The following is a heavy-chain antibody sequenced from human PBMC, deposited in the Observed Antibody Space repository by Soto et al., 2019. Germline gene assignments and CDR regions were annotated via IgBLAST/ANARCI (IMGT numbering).Heavy chain of an antibody. CDR2: VVVGSGDT. V-gene: IGHV1-58*01. CDR1: GFTFSSSA. J-gene: IGHJ6*02. D-gene: IGHD2-21*02. CDR3: AADVVTSLHGMDV. Sequence: QMQLVQSGPEVKKPGTSVKVSCKASGFTFSSSAVQWVRQGRGQRLEWIGWVVVGSGDTNYAQEFQERVIVTRDMSTSTTYMELSSLTSEDTAVYYCAADVVTSLHGMDVWGQGTTVSVAS.